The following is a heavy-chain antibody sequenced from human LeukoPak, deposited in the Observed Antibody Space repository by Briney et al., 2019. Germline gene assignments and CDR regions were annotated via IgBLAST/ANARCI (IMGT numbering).Heavy chain of an antibody. D-gene: IGHD6-13*01. CDR3: AKDSGSWSHLDHFDY. Sequence: QAGGSLRLSCAASGFTFSSYAMSWVRQAPGKGLEWVSAISGSGGSTYYADSVKGRFTISRDNSKNTLYLQMNSLRAEDTAVYYCAKDSGSWSHLDHFDYWGQGTLVTVSS. V-gene: IGHV3-23*01. J-gene: IGHJ4*02. CDR2: ISGSGGST. CDR1: GFTFSSYA.